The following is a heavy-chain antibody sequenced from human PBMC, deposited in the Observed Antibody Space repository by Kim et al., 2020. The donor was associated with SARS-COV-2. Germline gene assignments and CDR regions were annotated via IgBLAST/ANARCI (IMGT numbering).Heavy chain of an antibody. V-gene: IGHV3-74*01. Sequence: GGSLRLSCAASGFGFSNNWMYWVRQAPGKGLVWVSRIDSDGSITNYADSVKGRFIISRDNGKNTLYLQMKSLRAEDTAVYYCAKVGYDWSIDYWGQGTLVTVSS. D-gene: IGHD3-9*01. CDR2: IDSDGSIT. CDR1: GFGFSNNW. J-gene: IGHJ4*02. CDR3: AKVGYDWSIDY.